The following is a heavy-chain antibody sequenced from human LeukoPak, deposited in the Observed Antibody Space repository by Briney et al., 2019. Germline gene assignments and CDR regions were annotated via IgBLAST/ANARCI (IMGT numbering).Heavy chain of an antibody. CDR1: GFTVSSNY. V-gene: IGHV3-66*01. CDR3: ARDQGDCSGGSCYDVGWFDP. J-gene: IGHJ5*02. Sequence: VQPGGSLRLSCAASGFTVSSNYMSWVRQAPGKGLEWVSVINSGGSTYYADSVKGRFTISRDNAKNSLYLQMNSLRDEDTAVYYCARDQGDCSGGSCYDVGWFDPWGQGTLVIVSS. D-gene: IGHD2-15*01. CDR2: INSGGST.